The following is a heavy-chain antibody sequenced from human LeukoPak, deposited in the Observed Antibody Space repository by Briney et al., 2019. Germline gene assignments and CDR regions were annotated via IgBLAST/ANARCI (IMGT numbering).Heavy chain of an antibody. D-gene: IGHD3-9*01. J-gene: IGHJ4*02. CDR1: GGTFISYA. V-gene: IGHV1-69*01. CDR2: IIPIFGTA. Sequence: SVKVSCKASGGTFISYAISWVRQAPGQGLEWMGGIIPIFGTANYAQKFQGRVTITADESTSTAYMELSSLRSEDTAVYYCARGEYYDILTGYPRFDYWGQGTLVTVSS. CDR3: ARGEYYDILTGYPRFDY.